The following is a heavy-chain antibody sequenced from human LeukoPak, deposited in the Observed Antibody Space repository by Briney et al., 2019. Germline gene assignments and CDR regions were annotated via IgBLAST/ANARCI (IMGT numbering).Heavy chain of an antibody. D-gene: IGHD2-21*02. CDR2: FDPEDGET. J-gene: IGHJ3*02. CDR3: ATDSARGGDFAFDI. V-gene: IGHV1-24*01. Sequence: ASVKVSCKASGYTFTGYYMHWVRQAPGKGLEWMGGFDPEDGETIYAQKFQGRVTMTEDTSTDTAYMELSSLRSEDTAVYYCATDSARGGDFAFDIWGQGTMVTVSS. CDR1: GYTFTGYY.